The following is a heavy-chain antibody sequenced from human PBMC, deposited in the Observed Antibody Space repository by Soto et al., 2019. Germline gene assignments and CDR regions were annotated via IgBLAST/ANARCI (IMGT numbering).Heavy chain of an antibody. V-gene: IGHV3-21*01. J-gene: IGHJ6*02. Sequence: GGSLRLSCAASGFTFSSYTMSWVRQAPGKGLEWVSAISGSDNSTYYADSVKGRFAISRDNAKDSLFLQMNNLRAEDTAMYYCVRDWSTFWGMDVWGQGTTVTVSS. CDR1: GFTFSSYT. CDR3: VRDWSTFWGMDV. CDR2: ISGSDNST.